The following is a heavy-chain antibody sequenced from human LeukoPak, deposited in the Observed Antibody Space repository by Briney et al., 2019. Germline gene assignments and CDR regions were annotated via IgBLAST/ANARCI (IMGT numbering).Heavy chain of an antibody. CDR2: IIGSGGST. J-gene: IGHJ4*02. CDR1: GFTFSNFA. Sequence: GGSLRLSCAASGFTFSNFAMSWVRQAPGKGLEWVSFIIGSGGSTHYADSVKGRFTISRDNSKNTLYLQMNSLRAEDTAIYYCAKGHCSSTSCYQIYFDYWGQGTLVIVSS. V-gene: IGHV3-23*01. CDR3: AKGHCSSTSCYQIYFDY. D-gene: IGHD2-2*01.